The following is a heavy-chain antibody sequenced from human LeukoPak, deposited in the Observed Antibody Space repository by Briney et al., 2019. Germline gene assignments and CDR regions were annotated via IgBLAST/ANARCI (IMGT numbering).Heavy chain of an antibody. D-gene: IGHD1-26*01. CDR3: AKGLRTGVGPYMGYHYYMDV. J-gene: IGHJ6*03. Sequence: GGSLRLSCAASGFTFSSYAMSWVRQAPGKGLEWVSAISGSGGSTYYADSVKGRFTISRDNSYNTVSLQMNSLRDEGTGVYYCAKGLRTGVGPYMGYHYYMDVWGKGATVTVSS. CDR1: GFTFSSYA. V-gene: IGHV3-23*01. CDR2: ISGSGGST.